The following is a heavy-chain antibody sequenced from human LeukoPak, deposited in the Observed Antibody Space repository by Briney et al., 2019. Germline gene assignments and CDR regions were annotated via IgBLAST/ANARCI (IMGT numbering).Heavy chain of an antibody. Sequence: GRSLRLSCVGSGFAFHNYAMHWVRRPPGKGLEWASAINWNSDTKAYADSVKGRFTISRDRARNSLYLQMDSLSPEDTALYYCAKDTGGNGAYFYAMDVWGQGTSVTVSS. J-gene: IGHJ6*02. D-gene: IGHD4-23*01. CDR3: AKDTGGNGAYFYAMDV. CDR1: GFAFHNYA. V-gene: IGHV3-9*01. CDR2: INWNSDTK.